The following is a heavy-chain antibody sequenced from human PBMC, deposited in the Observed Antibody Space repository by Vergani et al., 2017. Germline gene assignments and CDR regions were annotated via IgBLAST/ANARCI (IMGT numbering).Heavy chain of an antibody. V-gene: IGHV3-30*04. CDR3: ARGKIYCSGGSCYSGGAFDI. CDR1: GGTFSSYA. D-gene: IGHD2-15*01. CDR2: ISYDGSNK. J-gene: IGHJ3*02. Sequence: QVQLVQSGAEVKKPGSSVKVSCKASGGTFSSYAMHWVRQAPGKGLEWVAVISYDGSNKYYADSVKGRFTISRDNSKNTLYLQMNSLRAEDTAVYYCARGKIYCSGGSCYSGGAFDIWGQGTMVTVSS.